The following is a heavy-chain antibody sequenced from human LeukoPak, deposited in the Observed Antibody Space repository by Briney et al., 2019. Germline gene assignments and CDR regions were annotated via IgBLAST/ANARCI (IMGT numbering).Heavy chain of an antibody. CDR1: RFIFSTYP. CDR3: ARDLVVVTAIGARYYYGMDV. Sequence: GRSLRLSCAASRFIFSTYPMHWVRQAPGKGLECLALISHDGTNQDFADSVKGRFTISRDNSKNTLYLQMNSLRPDDTAVYYCARDLVVVTAIGARYYYGMDVWGQGTTVTVSS. CDR2: ISHDGTNQ. D-gene: IGHD2-21*02. V-gene: IGHV3-30-3*01. J-gene: IGHJ6*02.